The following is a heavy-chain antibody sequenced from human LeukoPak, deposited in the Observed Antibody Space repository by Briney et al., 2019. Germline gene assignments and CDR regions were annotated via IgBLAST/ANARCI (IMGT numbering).Heavy chain of an antibody. D-gene: IGHD1-26*01. J-gene: IGHJ4*02. CDR2: IYSGGST. CDR1: GFTVSSNY. V-gene: IGHV3-66*01. CDR3: ARDSPYSGNYSPIDY. Sequence: GGSLRLSCAASGFTVSSNYMTWVRQAPGKGLEWVSLIYSGGSTYYADSVKGRFTISRDNSKNTLYLQMNSLRAEDTAVYYCARDSPYSGNYSPIDYWGQGTLVTVSS.